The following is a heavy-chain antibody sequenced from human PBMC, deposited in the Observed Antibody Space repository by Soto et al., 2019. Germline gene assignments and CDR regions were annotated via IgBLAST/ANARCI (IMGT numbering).Heavy chain of an antibody. Sequence: PGGSLRLSCAASGFTFSSYAMSWVRQAPGKGLEWVSAISGSGGSTYYADSVKGRFTISRDNSKNTLYLQINSLRAEDTAIYYCVRDLYRSATMPCLDHWGQGALVTVSS. CDR3: VRDLYRSATMPCLDH. V-gene: IGHV3-23*01. D-gene: IGHD1-1*01. CDR2: ISGSGGST. CDR1: GFTFSSYA. J-gene: IGHJ4*02.